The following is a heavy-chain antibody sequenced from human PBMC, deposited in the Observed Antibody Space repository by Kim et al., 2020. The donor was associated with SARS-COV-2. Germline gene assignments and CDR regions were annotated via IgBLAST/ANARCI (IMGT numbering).Heavy chain of an antibody. CDR3: AKSLGYSDYIWGSYLPDAFDI. CDR2: ISGSAGST. CDR1: GFTFTSFV. V-gene: IGHV3-23*01. J-gene: IGHJ3*02. Sequence: GWSLRLSCADSGFTFTSFVMSWVRQAPGKGLEWVSTISGSAGSTYYADSVKGRFTISRGNFKNTLYLQMNSLRAEDTALYYCAKSLGYSDYIWGSYLPDAFDIWGQGKMVTVSS. D-gene: IGHD3-16*02.